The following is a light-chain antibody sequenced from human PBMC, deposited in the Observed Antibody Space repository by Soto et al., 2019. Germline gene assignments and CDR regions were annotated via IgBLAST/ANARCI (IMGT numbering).Light chain of an antibody. V-gene: IGKV1-39*01. J-gene: IGKJ1*01. CDR1: QTVTNY. Sequence: DIQMTQSPSSLSAAVGDRVTITCRASQTVTNYLYWYHQQPGKAPKLLIHSTSTLQTEVPSRFSGSGSGTDFTLTISSLQPDDFATYYCQQWTFGQGTKVDNK. CDR3: QQWT. CDR2: STS.